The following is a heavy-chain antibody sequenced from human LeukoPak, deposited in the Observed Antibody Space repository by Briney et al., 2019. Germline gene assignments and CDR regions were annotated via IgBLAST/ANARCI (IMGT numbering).Heavy chain of an antibody. Sequence: GASVKVSCKASRGTFSSYTISWVRQAPGQGLEWMGGIIPIFGTANYAQKFQGRVTMTRNTSISTAYMELSSLRSEDTAVYYCARGCDSSGYLYYYYYYYMDVWGKGTTVTISS. J-gene: IGHJ6*03. CDR1: RGTFSSYT. D-gene: IGHD3-22*01. CDR3: ARGCDSSGYLYYYYYYYMDV. V-gene: IGHV1-69*05. CDR2: IIPIFGTA.